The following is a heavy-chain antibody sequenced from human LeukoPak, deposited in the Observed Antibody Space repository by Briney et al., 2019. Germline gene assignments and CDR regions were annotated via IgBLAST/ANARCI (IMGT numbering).Heavy chain of an antibody. V-gene: IGHV4-38-2*01. Sequence: SETLSLTCAVSGYSISSGYYWGWIRQPPGKGLEWIGSIYHSGSTYCNPSLKSRVTISVDTSKNQFSLKLSSVTAADTAVYYCARGRGKHIVVVTAIGAEYFQHWGQGTLVTVSS. CDR1: GYSISSGYY. D-gene: IGHD2-21*02. J-gene: IGHJ1*01. CDR2: IYHSGST. CDR3: ARGRGKHIVVVTAIGAEYFQH.